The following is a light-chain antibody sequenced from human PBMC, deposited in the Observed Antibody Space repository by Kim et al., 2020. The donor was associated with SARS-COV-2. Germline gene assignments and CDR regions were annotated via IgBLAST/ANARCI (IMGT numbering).Light chain of an antibody. CDR3: QQFNNYPT. J-gene: IGKJ4*01. V-gene: IGKV1D-13*01. CDR2: DAS. CDR1: QGISSA. Sequence: AIQLTQSPSSLSASVGDRVTITCRASQGISSALAWYQQKPGKAPKLLIYDASSFESGVPSRFSGSGSGTDFTLTISSLQPEDFATYYCQQFNNYPTFCGGTKVEIK.